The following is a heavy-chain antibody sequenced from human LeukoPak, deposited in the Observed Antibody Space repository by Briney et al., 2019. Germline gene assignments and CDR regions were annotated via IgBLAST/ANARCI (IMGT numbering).Heavy chain of an antibody. CDR2: ITGSGEIS. Sequence: GGSLRLSCAASGFTFSSYGISWLRQAPGKGLEWVSHITGSGEISHYADSVQGRFTISRDNAKNSLYLQRNSQRAEDTAVYYCARENAVATGAFDYWGRGTLVTVSS. J-gene: IGHJ4*02. CDR1: GFTFSSYG. CDR3: ARENAVATGAFDY. D-gene: IGHD5-12*01. V-gene: IGHV3-48*01.